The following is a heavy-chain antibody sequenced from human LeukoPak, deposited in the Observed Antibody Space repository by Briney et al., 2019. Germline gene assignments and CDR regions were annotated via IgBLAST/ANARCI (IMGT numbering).Heavy chain of an antibody. V-gene: IGHV3-64D*06. J-gene: IGHJ4*02. CDR3: VKAGITAAGAFDY. CDR1: GFTFSSYA. D-gene: IGHD6-13*01. CDR2: ISSNGGST. Sequence: GSLRLSCSASGFTFSSYAMHWVRPAPGKGLEYVSAISSNGGSTYYADSVKGRFTISRDNSKNALYLRMSSLRAEDTAVYYCVKAGITAAGAFDYWGQGTLVTVSS.